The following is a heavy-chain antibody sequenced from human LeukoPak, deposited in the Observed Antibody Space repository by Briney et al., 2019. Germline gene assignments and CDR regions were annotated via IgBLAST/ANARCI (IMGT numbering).Heavy chain of an antibody. D-gene: IGHD4-17*01. CDR2: IYSSGGT. CDR3: ARHVYGKGMYV. V-gene: IGHV4-59*08. Sequence: PSETLSLTCTVSSDSLSGYYWGWIRQPPGKGLECVGYIYSSGGTAYNPSLKSRLTISIDTSKNQFSLTLSSVTAADTAIYYCARHVYGKGMYVWGKGTTVTVSS. CDR1: SDSLSGYY. J-gene: IGHJ6*01.